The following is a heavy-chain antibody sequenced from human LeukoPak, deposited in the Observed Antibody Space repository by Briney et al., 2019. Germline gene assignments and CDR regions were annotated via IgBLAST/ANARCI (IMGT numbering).Heavy chain of an antibody. CDR2: IYYTGST. D-gene: IGHD5-12*01. Sequence: PSETLSLTCTVSGGSISSSSYYWGWIRQPPGKGLEWIGNIYYTGSTYYNPSLKSRVTISVDTSKNQFSLKLSSVTAADTAVYYCARGRRGTRYYYYYMDVWGKGTTVTVSS. J-gene: IGHJ6*03. V-gene: IGHV4-39*07. CDR1: GGSISSSSYY. CDR3: ARGRRGTRYYYYYMDV.